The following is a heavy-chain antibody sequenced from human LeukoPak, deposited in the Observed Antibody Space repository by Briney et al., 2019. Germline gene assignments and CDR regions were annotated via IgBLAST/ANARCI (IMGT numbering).Heavy chain of an antibody. J-gene: IGHJ6*03. CDR3: ARALSMVRGVITAYYMDV. D-gene: IGHD3-10*01. V-gene: IGHV4-59*01. CDR1: GGSISSYY. Sequence: SETLSLTCTVSGGSISSYYWSWIRQPPGKGLEWIGYIYYSGSTNYNPSLKSRVTISVDTSKNQFSLKLSSVTAADTAVYYCARALSMVRGVITAYYMDVWGKGTTVTVSS. CDR2: IYYSGST.